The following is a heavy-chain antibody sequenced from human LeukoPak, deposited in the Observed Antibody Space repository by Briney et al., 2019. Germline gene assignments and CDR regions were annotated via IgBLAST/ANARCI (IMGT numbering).Heavy chain of an antibody. J-gene: IGHJ5*02. CDR3: ARETYSSTWYRNYNWFDP. CDR2: IWYDGSNK. D-gene: IGHD6-13*01. V-gene: IGHV3-33*01. CDR1: GFTFSSYG. Sequence: GRSLRLSCATSGFTFSSYGMHWVRQAPGKGLEWVAVIWYDGSNKYYADSVKGRFTISRDNSKNTLYVQMNSLRAEDTAVYYCARETYSSTWYRNYNWFDPWGQGTLVTVSS.